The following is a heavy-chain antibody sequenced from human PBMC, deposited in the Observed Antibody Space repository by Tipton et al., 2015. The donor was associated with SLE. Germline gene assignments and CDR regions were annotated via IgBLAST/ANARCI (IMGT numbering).Heavy chain of an antibody. J-gene: IGHJ6*02. D-gene: IGHD3-3*02. CDR2: IFYSGST. CDR1: GGSISSGDYY. Sequence: TLSLTCTVSGGSISSGDYYWNWIRQHPGKGLEWIGYIFYSGSTYNNPSLKSRATISIDTSKNQLSLRLNSVTAADTAVYYCARDLASYYGVDVWGQGTTVTVSS. CDR3: ARDLASYYGVDV. V-gene: IGHV4-31*03.